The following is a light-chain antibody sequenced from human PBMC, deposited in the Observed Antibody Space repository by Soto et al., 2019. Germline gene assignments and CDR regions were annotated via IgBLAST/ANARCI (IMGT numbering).Light chain of an antibody. CDR1: SSNIGSNT. Sequence: QSVLTQPPSASGTPGQRVTISCSGSSSNIGSNTVNWYQQLPGTAPKLLIYTNDQRPSGVPDRFSGSKSGTSASLAISGLQFEDEADYHCSSWDDNLDAEVFGAGTKLPVL. J-gene: IGLJ1*01. V-gene: IGLV1-44*01. CDR3: SSWDDNLDAEV. CDR2: TND.